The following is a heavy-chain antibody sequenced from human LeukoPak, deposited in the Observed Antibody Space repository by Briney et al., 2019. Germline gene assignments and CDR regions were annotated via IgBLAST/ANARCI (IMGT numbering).Heavy chain of an antibody. J-gene: IGHJ3*02. CDR3: ARDLNVRDGYNHDAFDI. D-gene: IGHD5-24*01. CDR1: GGSISSHY. V-gene: IGHV4-4*07. CDR2: TYTSGST. Sequence: SETLSLTCTVSGGSISSHYWSWIRQPAGKGLEWIGRTYTSGSTGYNPSLKSRVTISLDKSKNQFSLKLSSVTAADTAVYYCARDLNVRDGYNHDAFDIWGQGTMVTVSP.